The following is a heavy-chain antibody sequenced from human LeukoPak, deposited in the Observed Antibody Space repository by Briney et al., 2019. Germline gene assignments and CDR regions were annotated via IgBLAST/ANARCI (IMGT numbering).Heavy chain of an antibody. CDR2: INPDGSTT. CDR1: GFTFSSHW. D-gene: IGHD4-17*01. J-gene: IGHJ3*01. V-gene: IGHV3-74*01. CDR3: TKDPNGDYVGAFDF. Sequence: GGSLRLSCAASGFTFSSHWVHWVRQDPGRGLVWVSLINPDGSTTNYASAVTGRFTISRDNSKSTLFLQMNSLRAEDTAVYYCTKDPNGDYVGAFDFWGQGTMVTVSS.